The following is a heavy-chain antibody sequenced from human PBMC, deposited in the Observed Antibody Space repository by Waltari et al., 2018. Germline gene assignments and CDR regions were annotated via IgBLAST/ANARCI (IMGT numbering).Heavy chain of an antibody. V-gene: IGHV3-30*02. J-gene: IGHJ4*02. CDR2: IWFDGSDK. CDR1: GFTFSNFG. Sequence: QVNLVESGGGVVQPGVSLRLPCSTPGFTFSNFGMHWVRQAPGKGLEWVALIWFDGSDKFYADSVRGRFTISRDNSARTLYLDMDSLRLDDTAMYYCAKDAFGNTYLDFWGQGTLVTVSS. CDR3: AKDAFGNTYLDF. D-gene: IGHD2-2*02.